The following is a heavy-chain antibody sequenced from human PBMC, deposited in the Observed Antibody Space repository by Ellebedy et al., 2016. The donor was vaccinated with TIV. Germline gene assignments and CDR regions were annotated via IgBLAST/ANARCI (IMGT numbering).Heavy chain of an antibody. Sequence: MPSETLSLTCAVYGGSFSDYYWTWIRQTPGKGLEWIGEINHSGNTNYNPSLKSRVTISVDTSKNQFSLKLSSVTAADTAVYYCARLLPPGVVSYWGQGTLVTVSS. CDR1: GGSFSDYY. J-gene: IGHJ4*02. CDR2: INHSGNT. D-gene: IGHD3-22*01. CDR3: ARLLPPGVVSY. V-gene: IGHV4-34*01.